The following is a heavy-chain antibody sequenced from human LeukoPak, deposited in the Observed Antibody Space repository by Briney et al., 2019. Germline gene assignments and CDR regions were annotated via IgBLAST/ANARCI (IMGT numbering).Heavy chain of an antibody. D-gene: IGHD3-9*01. Sequence: GGSLRLSCAASGFTFSNNWMHWVRQAPGKGLVWVSRINSDGRTTTYADSVKGRFTISRDNAKNELYLQMNSLRAEDTPVYYCAKVPFDWISWTNYYYYMDVWGKGTTVTVSS. J-gene: IGHJ6*03. CDR2: INSDGRTT. CDR1: GFTFSNNW. V-gene: IGHV3-74*01. CDR3: AKVPFDWISWTNYYYYMDV.